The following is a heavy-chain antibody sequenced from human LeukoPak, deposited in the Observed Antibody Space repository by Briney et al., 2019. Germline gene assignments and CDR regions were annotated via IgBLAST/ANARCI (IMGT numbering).Heavy chain of an antibody. V-gene: IGHV3-23*01. CDR3: AKRGVVIRVILVGFHKEAYYFDS. D-gene: IGHD3-22*01. Sequence: SGGSLRLSCAVSGITLSNYGMSWVRQAPRKGLEWVAGISGSGGGTNYADSVRGRFTISRDNSKNTLYLQMNSLGAEDTAVYFCAKRGVVIRVILVGFHKEAYYFDSWGQGALVTVSS. CDR1: GITLSNYG. CDR2: ISGSGGGT. J-gene: IGHJ4*02.